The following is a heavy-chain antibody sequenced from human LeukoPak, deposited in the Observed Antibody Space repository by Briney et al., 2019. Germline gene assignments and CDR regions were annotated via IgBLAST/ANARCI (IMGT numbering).Heavy chain of an antibody. CDR1: GFAFSSHW. Sequence: PGGSLRLSCEASGFAFSSHWMHWVRQAPGKGLVWVSNINGDGGSTGYADSVKGRFTTSRDNAKNTLYLHMNRLRVEDTAVYYCARDEVGAPPIDYWGQGALVTVSS. CDR2: INGDGGST. CDR3: ARDEVGAPPIDY. V-gene: IGHV3-74*01. D-gene: IGHD1-26*01. J-gene: IGHJ4*02.